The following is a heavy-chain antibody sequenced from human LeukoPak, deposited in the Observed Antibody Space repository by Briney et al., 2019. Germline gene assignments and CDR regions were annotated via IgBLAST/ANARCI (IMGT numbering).Heavy chain of an antibody. CDR3: AKDQPGDTSFDY. CDR2: IRRDGNNK. V-gene: IGHV3-30*02. CDR1: GFTFSSYG. J-gene: IGHJ4*02. Sequence: GGSLRLSCAASGFTFSSYGMHWVRQAPGKGLEWVAFIRRDGNNKYYVGSVKGRFTLSRDNSKNTLDLQMDSLRVEDTAVYYCAKDQPGDTSFDYWGQGTLVTVSS. D-gene: IGHD1-14*01.